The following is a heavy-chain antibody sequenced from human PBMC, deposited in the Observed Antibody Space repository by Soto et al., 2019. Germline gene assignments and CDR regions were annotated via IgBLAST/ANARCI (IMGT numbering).Heavy chain of an antibody. Sequence: EVQLLESGGGLVQPGGSLRLSCAASGFTFNNYAMTWVRQAPGKGLEWVSAISPSSNTIYYADSVKGRFTLSRDNSQNTVYLQMNSLRAEDTAVYYCARNSADGTEYDYWGQGTLVTVSS. D-gene: IGHD6-13*01. CDR2: ISPSSNTI. J-gene: IGHJ4*02. CDR1: GFTFNNYA. CDR3: ARNSADGTEYDY. V-gene: IGHV3-23*01.